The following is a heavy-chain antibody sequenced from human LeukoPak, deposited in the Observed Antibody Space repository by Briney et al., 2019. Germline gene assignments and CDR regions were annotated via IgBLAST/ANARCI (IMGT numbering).Heavy chain of an antibody. CDR3: ARDLYSSGSFDP. Sequence: GASVKVSCKASGYTFTRYYIHWVRQPPGQGLEWMGRINPSGGSISYAQKFPGRVTMTSDTSTSTVYMELSSLRSKDTAVYYCARDLYSSGSFDPWGQGTLVTVSS. CDR1: GYTFTRYY. J-gene: IGHJ5*02. CDR2: INPSGGSI. D-gene: IGHD3-22*01. V-gene: IGHV1-46*01.